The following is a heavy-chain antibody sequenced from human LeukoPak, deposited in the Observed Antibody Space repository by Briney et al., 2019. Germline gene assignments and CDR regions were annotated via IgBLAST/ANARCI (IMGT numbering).Heavy chain of an antibody. CDR3: ARSVATVYFDY. D-gene: IGHD5-12*01. CDR2: IYHSGST. J-gene: IGHJ4*02. V-gene: IGHV4-30-2*01. CDR1: GGSISSGGYS. Sequence: SQTLSLTCAVSGGSISSGGYSWSWIRQPPGKGLEWIGYIYHSGSTYYNPSLKSRVTISVDRSKNQFSLKLSSVTAADTAVYYCARSVATVYFDYWGQGTLVTVSS.